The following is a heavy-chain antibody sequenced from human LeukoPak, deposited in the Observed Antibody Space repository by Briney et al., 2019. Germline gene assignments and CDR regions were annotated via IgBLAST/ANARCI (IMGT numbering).Heavy chain of an antibody. Sequence: ASVKVSCKASVYTFTTYDINWVRQATGQGLEWMGWMNPNSGNTGYAQKFQGRVTMTRNTSISTAYMELSSLRSEDTAVYYCARGLVVAGNWFDPWGQGTLVTVSS. J-gene: IGHJ5*02. CDR3: ARGLVVAGNWFDP. CDR2: MNPNSGNT. CDR1: VYTFTTYD. V-gene: IGHV1-8*01. D-gene: IGHD6-19*01.